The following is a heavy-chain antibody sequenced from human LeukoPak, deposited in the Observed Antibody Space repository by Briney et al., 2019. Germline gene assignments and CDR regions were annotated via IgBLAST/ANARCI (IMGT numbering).Heavy chain of an antibody. CDR3: AREYGSGSYYPVHWFDP. J-gene: IGHJ5*02. Sequence: PSETLSLTCTVSGYSISSGYYWGWIRQPPGKGLEWIGSIYHSGSTYYNPSLKSRVTISVDTSKNQFSLKLSSVTAADTAVYYCAREYGSGSYYPVHWFDPWGQGTLVTVSS. CDR1: GYSISSGYY. CDR2: IYHSGST. V-gene: IGHV4-38-2*02. D-gene: IGHD3-10*01.